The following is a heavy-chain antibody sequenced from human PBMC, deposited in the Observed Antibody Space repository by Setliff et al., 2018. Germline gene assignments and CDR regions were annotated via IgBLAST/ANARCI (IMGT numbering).Heavy chain of an antibody. V-gene: IGHV3-48*01. CDR1: GFTFSIYS. J-gene: IGHJ6*03. D-gene: IGHD2-21*02. CDR2: TSSGSNSI. Sequence: GGSLRLSCAASGFTFSIYSMNWVRQAPGKGLEWISYTSSGSNSIYYADSVMGRFTISRDNARNSLYLQMNRLRPEDTAVYYCAKSGGDHCCPLYHHYYMDVWGNGTTVTVS. CDR3: AKSGGDHCCPLYHHYYMDV.